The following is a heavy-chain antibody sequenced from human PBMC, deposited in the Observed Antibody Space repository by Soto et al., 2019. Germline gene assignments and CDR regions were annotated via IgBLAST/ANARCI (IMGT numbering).Heavy chain of an antibody. CDR3: ARVYLMATITSLEY. V-gene: IGHV3-7*01. Sequence: GGSLRLSCAASGFTFSNYWLSWVRQAPGKGLEWVANINKDGSERYYADSVDGRFTVSRDNAENSLNLQMNSLRGEDTAVYYCARVYLMATITSLEYWGKGTRGTISS. CDR1: GFTFSNYW. D-gene: IGHD5-12*01. CDR2: INKDGSER. J-gene: IGHJ4*02.